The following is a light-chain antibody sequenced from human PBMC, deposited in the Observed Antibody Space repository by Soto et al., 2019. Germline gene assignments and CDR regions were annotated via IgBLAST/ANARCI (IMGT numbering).Light chain of an antibody. V-gene: IGKV1-33*01. J-gene: IGKJ4*01. Sequence: DIQMTQSPTSLSASIGDRVTISCQASQDITKSLNWYQQKAGKAPKVLIYDASNLETGVPSRFSGTGSGTEFTLTISTLQPEYVATYYCQQFAHLPTFGGGTKVDIK. CDR1: QDITKS. CDR2: DAS. CDR3: QQFAHLPT.